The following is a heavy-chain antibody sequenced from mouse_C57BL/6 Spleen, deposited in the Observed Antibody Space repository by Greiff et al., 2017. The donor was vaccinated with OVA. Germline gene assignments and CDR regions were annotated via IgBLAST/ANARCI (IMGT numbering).Heavy chain of an antibody. CDR3: ARSLTTVVGYYFDY. J-gene: IGHJ2*01. CDR1: GYSFTDYN. Sequence: VQLKESGPELVKPGASVKISCKASGYSFTDYNMNWVKQSNGKSLEWIGVINPNYGTTSYNQKFKGKATLTVDQSSSTAYMQLNSLTSEDSAVYYCARSLTTVVGYYFDYWGQGTTLTVSS. D-gene: IGHD1-1*01. CDR2: INPNYGTT. V-gene: IGHV1-39*01.